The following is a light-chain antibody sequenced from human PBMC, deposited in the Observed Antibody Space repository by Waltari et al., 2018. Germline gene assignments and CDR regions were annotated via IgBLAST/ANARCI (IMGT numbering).Light chain of an antibody. CDR1: QSVGSS. V-gene: IGKV3-11*01. CDR3: FQHSSGLS. J-gene: IGKJ2*03. Sequence: VILTQSPATLSLSPGERATLSCRASQSVGSSVAWYHQKPGQAPRLLIRSASSRATGIPDRFSGSGSRTEFTLTISSLEPEDVGIYHCFQHSSGLSFGQGTEVEI. CDR2: SAS.